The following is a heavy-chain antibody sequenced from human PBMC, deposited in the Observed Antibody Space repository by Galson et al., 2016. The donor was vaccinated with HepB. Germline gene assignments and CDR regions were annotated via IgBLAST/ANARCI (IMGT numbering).Heavy chain of an antibody. D-gene: IGHD6-19*01. CDR3: ARVEQWLSYYFMDV. CDR2: IYTSGST. Sequence: TLSLTCTVSGGSISSGSYYWSWIRQPAGKGLEWIGRIYTSGSTKYNPSLKSRVTISVDTSKNQFSLNLSSVTAADTAVYYCARVEQWLSYYFMDVWGKGTTVTVSS. V-gene: IGHV4-61*02. J-gene: IGHJ6*03. CDR1: GGSISSGSYY.